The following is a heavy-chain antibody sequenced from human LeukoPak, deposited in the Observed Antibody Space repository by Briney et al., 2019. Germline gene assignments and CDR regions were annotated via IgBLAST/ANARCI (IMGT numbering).Heavy chain of an antibody. CDR3: ASRGTAMAFDY. CDR2: INHSGST. Sequence: PSETLSLTCAVYGGSFSGYYWSWIRQPPGKGLEWIGEINHSGSTNYNPSLKSRVTISVDTSKNQFSLELSSVTAADTAAYYCASRGTAMAFDYWGQGTLVTVSS. D-gene: IGHD5-18*01. V-gene: IGHV4-34*01. J-gene: IGHJ4*02. CDR1: GGSFSGYY.